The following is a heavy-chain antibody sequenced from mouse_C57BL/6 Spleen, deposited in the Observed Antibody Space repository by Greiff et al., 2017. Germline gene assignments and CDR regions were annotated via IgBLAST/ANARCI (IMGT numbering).Heavy chain of an antibody. D-gene: IGHD2-4*01. CDR3: ARRGYDYDGFAY. CDR2: ISNGGGST. J-gene: IGHJ3*01. V-gene: IGHV5-12*01. CDR1: GFTFSDYY. Sequence: EVQLVESGGGLVQPGGSLKLSCAASGFTFSDYYMYWVRQTPEKRLEWVAYISNGGGSTYYPDTVKGRFTISRDNAKNTLYLQMSRLKSEDTAMYYCARRGYDYDGFAYWGQGTLVTVSA.